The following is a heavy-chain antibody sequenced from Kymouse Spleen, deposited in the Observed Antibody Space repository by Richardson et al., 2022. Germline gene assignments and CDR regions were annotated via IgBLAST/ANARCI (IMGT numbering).Heavy chain of an antibody. CDR1: GGSFSGYY. V-gene: IGHV4-34*01. D-gene: IGHD4-17*01. Sequence: QVQLQQWGAGLLKPSETLSLTCAVYGGSFSGYYWSWIRQPPGKGLEWIGEINHSGSTNYNPSLKSRVTISVDTSKNQFSLKLSSVTAADTAVYYCARRGTTVTLDYWGQGTLVTVSS. J-gene: IGHJ4*02. CDR2: INHSGST. CDR3: ARRGTTVTLDY.